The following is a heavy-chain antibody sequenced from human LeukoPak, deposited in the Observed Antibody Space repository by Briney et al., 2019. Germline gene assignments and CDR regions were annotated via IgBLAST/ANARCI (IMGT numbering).Heavy chain of an antibody. V-gene: IGHV4-34*01. CDR1: GGSFSGYY. J-gene: IGHJ6*03. D-gene: IGHD1-1*01. CDR2: INHSGST. Sequence: PSETLSLTCAVYGGSFSGYYWSWIRQPPGKGLEWIGEINHSGSTNYNPSLKSRVTISVDTSKNQFSLKLSSVTAADTAVYYCARLYWRYMDGWGKGTTVTVSS. CDR3: ARLYWRYMDG.